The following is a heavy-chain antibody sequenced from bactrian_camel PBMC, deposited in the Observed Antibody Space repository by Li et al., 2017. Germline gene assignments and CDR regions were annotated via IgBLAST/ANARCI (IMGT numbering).Heavy chain of an antibody. Sequence: HVQLVESGGGLVRPGGSLRLSCKASGLTFSRYCMGWFRQGPGKEREAVATIDSDGTTRYAASVKGRFTISQDNAKNTVYLQMTSLKPEDTAVYYCAEVRYPDCRSGSRDWGQGTQVTVS. J-gene: IGHJ4*01. CDR1: GLTFSRYC. CDR2: IDSDGTT. D-gene: IGHD3*01. CDR3: AEVRYPDCRSGSRD. V-gene: IGHV3S9*01.